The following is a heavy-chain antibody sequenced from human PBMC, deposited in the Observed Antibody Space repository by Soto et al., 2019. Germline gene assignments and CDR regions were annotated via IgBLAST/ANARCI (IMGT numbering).Heavy chain of an antibody. CDR1: GYTFTSYY. J-gene: IGHJ6*02. Sequence: QVQLVQSGAEVKKPGASVKVSCKASGYTFTSYYMHWVRQAPGQGLEWMGIINPSGGSTSYAQKFQGSVTMTRDTSTRTVYMELSSLRSEDTAVYYCARERVESSSPYYYCYYGMDVWGQGTTVTVSS. V-gene: IGHV1-46*01. CDR3: ARERVESSSPYYYCYYGMDV. CDR2: INPSGGST. D-gene: IGHD6-6*01.